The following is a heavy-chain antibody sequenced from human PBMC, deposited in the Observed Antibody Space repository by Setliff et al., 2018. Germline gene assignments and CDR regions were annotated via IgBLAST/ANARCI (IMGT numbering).Heavy chain of an antibody. CDR2: ISNSGGEI. CDR1: GFTFNNYF. CDR3: AKDIVGYSSTWPKRDYFDY. D-gene: IGHD6-13*01. J-gene: IGHJ4*02. V-gene: IGHV3-23*01. Sequence: PGGSLRLSCAASGFTFNNYFMIWVRQAPGKGLEWVSSISNSGGEIHYADSVRGRFTISRDNSKKTLHLQMNSLRAEDTAIYYCAKDIVGYSSTWPKRDYFDYWGQGTLVTVSS.